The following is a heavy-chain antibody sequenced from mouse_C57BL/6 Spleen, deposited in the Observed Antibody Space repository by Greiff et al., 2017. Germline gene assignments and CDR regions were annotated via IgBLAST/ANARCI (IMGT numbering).Heavy chain of an antibody. CDR3: TIFITTVVATGAMDY. V-gene: IGHV14-4*01. J-gene: IGHJ4*01. CDR1: GFNIKDDY. CDR2: IDPENGDT. D-gene: IGHD1-1*01. Sequence: EVQLQQSGAELVRPGASVKLSCTASGFNIKDDYMHWVKQRPEQGLEWIGWIDPENGDTEYASKFQGKATITADTSSNTAYLQLSSLTSEDTAVYYCTIFITTVVATGAMDYWGQGTSVTVSS.